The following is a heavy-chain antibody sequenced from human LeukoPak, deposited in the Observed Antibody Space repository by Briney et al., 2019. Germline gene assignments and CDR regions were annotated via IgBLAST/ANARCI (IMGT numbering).Heavy chain of an antibody. CDR1: GYSFTSYW. CDR2: IYPGDSAT. D-gene: IGHD3-10*01. CDR3: ARAMTMVRYFDF. V-gene: IGHV5-51*01. Sequence: GESLKISCEGSGYSFTSYWSGWVRQMPGKGLEWMGIIYPGDSATGYSPSFQGQVTISADKSISTAYLQWSSLKASDTAMYYCARAMTMVRYFDFWGQGILVTVSS. J-gene: IGHJ4*02.